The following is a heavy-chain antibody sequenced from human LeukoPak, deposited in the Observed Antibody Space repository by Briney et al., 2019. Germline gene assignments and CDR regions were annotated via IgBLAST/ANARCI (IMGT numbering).Heavy chain of an antibody. Sequence: SGGSLRLSCAASGFTFSSYGMHGVRQAPGKGLEGGAVIWYDGSNKYYADSVKGRFTSSRDNSKNTLYLQMNSLRAEDTAVYYCAKDPDIVGITPGGYFDYWGQGTLVTVSS. CDR2: IWYDGSNK. CDR1: GFTFSSYG. CDR3: AKDPDIVGITPGGYFDY. D-gene: IGHD2-15*01. V-gene: IGHV3-33*06. J-gene: IGHJ4*02.